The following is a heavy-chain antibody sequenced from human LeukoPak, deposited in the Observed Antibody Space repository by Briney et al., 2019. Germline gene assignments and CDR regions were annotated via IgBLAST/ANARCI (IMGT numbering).Heavy chain of an antibody. CDR1: GFTFSSYA. Sequence: GGSLRLSCAASGFTFSSYAMHWVRQAPGKGLEWVAVISYDGSNKYYADSVKGRFTISRDNSKNTLYLQMNSLRAEDTAVYYCASFPPYEAAAPRYWGQGTLVTVSS. V-gene: IGHV3-30*01. CDR3: ASFPPYEAAAPRY. J-gene: IGHJ4*02. D-gene: IGHD6-13*01. CDR2: ISYDGSNK.